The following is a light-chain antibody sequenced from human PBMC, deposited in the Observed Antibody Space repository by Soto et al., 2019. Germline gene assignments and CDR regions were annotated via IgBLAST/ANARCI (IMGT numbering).Light chain of an antibody. J-gene: IGKJ2*01. Sequence: EIVLTQSPGTLSLSPGERATLSCRASQSVSSRSLAWYQHKPGQAPRLLIYAASIRATSIPDRFSGSGSGRDFTLTISRLEPEDFAVYYCQHYGDSPLYTFGQGSQQEI. CDR1: QSVSSRS. V-gene: IGKV3-20*01. CDR2: AAS. CDR3: QHYGDSPLYT.